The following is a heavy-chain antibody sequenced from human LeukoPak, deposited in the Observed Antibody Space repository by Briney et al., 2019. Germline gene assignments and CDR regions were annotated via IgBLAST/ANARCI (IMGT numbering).Heavy chain of an antibody. CDR2: IYYSGST. CDR1: GGSISGYY. J-gene: IGHJ3*02. CDR3: ARDISGGSHVFDI. Sequence: SETLSLTCTLSGGSISGYYSNWIRLAPGTGLEWIGSIYYSGSTNYNPSLESRVTMSVDTSKNQFALQLNSMTAADTAIYYCARDISGGSHVFDIWGQGTMVTVSS. D-gene: IGHD3-3*02. V-gene: IGHV4-59*08.